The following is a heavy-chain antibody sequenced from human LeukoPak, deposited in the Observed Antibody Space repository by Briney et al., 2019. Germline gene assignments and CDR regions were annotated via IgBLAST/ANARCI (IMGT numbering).Heavy chain of an antibody. CDR3: ARDWAPLSGNYYDAWFDP. V-gene: IGHV3-30*04. CDR2: ISYDESNK. Sequence: GGSLRLSCAASGFTFSSYAMHWVRQAPGKGLEWVAVISYDESNKYYADSVKGRFTISRDNSKNTLYLQMNSLRAEDTAVYYCARDWAPLSGNYYDAWFDPWGQGTLVTVSS. CDR1: GFTFSSYA. D-gene: IGHD1-26*01. J-gene: IGHJ5*02.